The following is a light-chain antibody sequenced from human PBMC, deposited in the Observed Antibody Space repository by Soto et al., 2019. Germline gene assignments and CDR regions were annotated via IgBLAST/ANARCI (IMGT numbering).Light chain of an antibody. V-gene: IGKV3-20*01. CDR2: AAS. Sequence: EIVLTQSPGTLSLSPGERATLSCRASQSVSSSSLAWYQQKPGQAPRLLIYAASNRASGIPGRFSGSGSGTDFTLTISILEPEDFAVYYCQQYVGSPPMYTFGQGTKLEIK. J-gene: IGKJ2*01. CDR3: QQYVGSPPMYT. CDR1: QSVSSSS.